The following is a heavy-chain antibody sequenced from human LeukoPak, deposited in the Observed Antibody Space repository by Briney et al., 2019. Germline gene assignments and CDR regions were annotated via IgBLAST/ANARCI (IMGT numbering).Heavy chain of an antibody. D-gene: IGHD3-10*01. Sequence: PGGSLRLSCAASGFTFSSYAMSWVRQAPGKGLEWVSAISGSGGSTYYADSVKGRFTISRDNSKNTLYLQMNSLRAEDTAVYYCASYPVLLWSGELWSAFDIWGQGTMVTVSS. CDR2: ISGSGGST. CDR1: GFTFSSYA. CDR3: ASYPVLLWSGELWSAFDI. V-gene: IGHV3-23*01. J-gene: IGHJ3*02.